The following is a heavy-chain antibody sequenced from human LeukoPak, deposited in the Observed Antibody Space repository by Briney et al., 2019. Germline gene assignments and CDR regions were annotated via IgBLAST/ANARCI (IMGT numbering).Heavy chain of an antibody. CDR1: GFTFSSYA. D-gene: IGHD3-10*01. V-gene: IGHV3-23*01. J-gene: IGHJ5*02. CDR2: ISGSGGST. CDR3: AKIWFGELLPSGQYWFDP. Sequence: PGGSLRLSCAASGFTFSSYAMSWVRQAPGKGLEWVSAISGSGGSTYYADSVKGRFTISRDNSKNTLYLQMNSLRAEDTAVYYCAKIWFGELLPSGQYWFDPWGQGTLVTVSS.